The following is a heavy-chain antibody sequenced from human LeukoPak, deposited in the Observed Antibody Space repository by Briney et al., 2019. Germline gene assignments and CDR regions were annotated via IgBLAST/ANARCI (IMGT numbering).Heavy chain of an antibody. CDR2: IISNGGST. V-gene: IGHV3-64*01. D-gene: IGHD1-26*01. CDR3: AREWELAYFDY. J-gene: IGHJ4*02. Sequence: GGSLRLSCAASGFNFSSYAMHWVRQAPGKGLEYVSAIISNGGSTYYANSVKGRFTISRDNSKNTLYLQMGSLRAEDMAVYYCAREWELAYFDYWGQGTLVTVSS. CDR1: GFNFSSYA.